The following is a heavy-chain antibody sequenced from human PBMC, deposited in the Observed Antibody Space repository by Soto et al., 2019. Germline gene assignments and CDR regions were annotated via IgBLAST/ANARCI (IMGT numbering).Heavy chain of an antibody. J-gene: IGHJ6*02. CDR2: IFHSGST. V-gene: IGHV4-4*02. Sequence: SETLSLTCAVSGGSISNSHWWSWVRQPPGKGLEWIGEIFHSGSTNYNPSLKSRVTISVDKSNKQFSLKLSSVTAADTAVYYCARGGAAPGIGYYGMDVWGQGTTVTVSS. CDR1: GGSISNSHW. D-gene: IGHD6-13*01. CDR3: ARGGAAPGIGYYGMDV.